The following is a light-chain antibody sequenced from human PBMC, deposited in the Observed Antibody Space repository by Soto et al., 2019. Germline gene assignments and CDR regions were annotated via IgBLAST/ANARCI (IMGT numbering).Light chain of an antibody. J-gene: IGLJ1*01. CDR3: SSYTSGSTFYV. Sequence: QSALTQPASVSGSPGQSITISCTGTSSDIGGYNYVSWFQQHPGKAHKLMISDVSNRPSGVSNRFSGSKSGNTASLTISGLQAEDEADYYCSSYTSGSTFYVFGTGTKVTVL. CDR1: SSDIGGYNY. CDR2: DVS. V-gene: IGLV2-14*01.